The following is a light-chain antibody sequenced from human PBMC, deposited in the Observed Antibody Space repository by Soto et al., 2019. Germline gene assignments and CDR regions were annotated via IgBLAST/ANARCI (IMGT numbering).Light chain of an antibody. J-gene: IGKJ4*01. CDR3: QQYSSYPPLT. CDR2: AAS. Sequence: AIRMTQSPSSLSASTGDRDTITCRASQGISSYLAWYQQKPGKAPKLLIYAASTLQSGVPSRFSGSGSGTDFTLTISCLQSEDFATYYCQQYSSYPPLTFGGGTNVEI. V-gene: IGKV1-8*01. CDR1: QGISSY.